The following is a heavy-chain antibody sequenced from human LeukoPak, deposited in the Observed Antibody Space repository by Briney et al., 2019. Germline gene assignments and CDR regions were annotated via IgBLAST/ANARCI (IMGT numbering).Heavy chain of an antibody. CDR1: GGSIGSSSYY. CDR3: ARDLYFPDTSGYKDY. Sequence: PSETLSLTCTVSGGSIGSSSYYWVWIRQPPGKGLEWIGTVYYSGSTYYNPSLKSRVTISLDTSKNQFSLKLSSVTAADTAIYYCARDLYFPDTSGYKDYWGQGILVTVSS. D-gene: IGHD3-22*01. V-gene: IGHV4-39*07. J-gene: IGHJ4*02. CDR2: VYYSGST.